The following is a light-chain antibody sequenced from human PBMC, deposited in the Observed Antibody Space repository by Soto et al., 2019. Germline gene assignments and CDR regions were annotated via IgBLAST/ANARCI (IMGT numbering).Light chain of an antibody. CDR3: QQYYSTPWT. CDR1: QSLLYSSNNKNY. J-gene: IGKJ1*01. V-gene: IGKV4-1*01. Sequence: IVMTQSPDSLAVSLGERATINCKSSQSLLYSSNNKNYLAWFQHKPGQPPKLLLYWASTRESGVPDRFSGSGSGTDFTLTISSLQAEDVAVYYCQQYYSTPWTFGQGTKVDIK. CDR2: WAS.